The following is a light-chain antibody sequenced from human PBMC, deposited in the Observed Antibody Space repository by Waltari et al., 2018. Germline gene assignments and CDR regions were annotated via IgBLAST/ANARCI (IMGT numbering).Light chain of an antibody. J-gene: IGKJ2*01. CDR3: MQGTHWPYT. Sequence: EVVMTQSPLSLPVTLGQQASISCTSSQSLVHSDGNTHLNWFQQRPGQSPRRLFYRVSSRESGVPDRFSGSGSGTDFTLKISRVEAEDVGVYYCMQGTHWPYTFGQGTRLDIK. CDR1: QSLVHSDGNTH. V-gene: IGKV2-30*02. CDR2: RVS.